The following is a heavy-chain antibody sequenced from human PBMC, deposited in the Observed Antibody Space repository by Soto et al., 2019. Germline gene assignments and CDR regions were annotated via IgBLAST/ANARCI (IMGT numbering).Heavy chain of an antibody. CDR2: INPKSGGT. CDR1: GYTFTVYY. J-gene: IGHJ4*02. CDR3: ARDLAKGGGSAGFDY. D-gene: IGHD1-26*01. Sequence: QLQLVQSGAEVKKPGASVNVSCKASGYTFTVYYMHWVRQAPGQGLDCMGWINPKSGGTMYPQKFQCRGNMTWETSISTAYMALTRLRSDATAVYYCARDLAKGGGSAGFDYWGQGTLVTVSS. V-gene: IGHV1-2*02.